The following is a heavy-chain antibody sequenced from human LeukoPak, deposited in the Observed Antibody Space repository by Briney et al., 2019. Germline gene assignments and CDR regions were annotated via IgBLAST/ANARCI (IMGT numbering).Heavy chain of an antibody. D-gene: IGHD2-8*01. CDR3: ARRYCTTTTCYFFDF. Sequence: SETLSLTCTVSGSSISSDYYWGWIRQPPGKGLEWIGNIYHSGSTYYDPSLKSRVTISLDTPNNQFSLKLGSVTAADTAVYYCARRYCTTTTCYFFDFWSPGILVTVSS. CDR1: GSSISSDYY. CDR2: IYHSGST. V-gene: IGHV4-38-2*02. J-gene: IGHJ4*02.